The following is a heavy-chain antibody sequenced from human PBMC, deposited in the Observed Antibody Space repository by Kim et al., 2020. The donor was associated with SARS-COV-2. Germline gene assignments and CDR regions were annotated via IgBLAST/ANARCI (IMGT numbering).Heavy chain of an antibody. Sequence: SETLSLTCTVSGGSISSSSYYWGWIRQPPGKGLEWIGSIYYSGSTYYNPSLKSRVTISVDTSKNQFSLKLSSVTAADTAVYYCARVGYSSGWYHGWGSLTPPPELDYWGQGTLVTVSS. CDR2: IYYSGST. CDR1: GGSISSSSYY. V-gene: IGHV4-39*07. D-gene: IGHD6-19*01. J-gene: IGHJ4*02. CDR3: ARVGYSSGWYHGWGSLTPPPELDY.